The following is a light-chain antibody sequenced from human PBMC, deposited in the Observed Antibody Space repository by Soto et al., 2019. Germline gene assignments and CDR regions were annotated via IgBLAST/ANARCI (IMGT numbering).Light chain of an antibody. CDR1: LDIRNE. CDR3: LQHKSYPWT. Sequence: IQVTQSPSSLSASVGCKVTITCRASLDIRNELDWYQQKPGKAPKRLIYDASTLQDWVPSRFSGDGSGTEFTLTISSLQSEDFATYFCLQHKSYPWTFGQGTKVDIK. V-gene: IGKV1-17*01. CDR2: DAS. J-gene: IGKJ1*01.